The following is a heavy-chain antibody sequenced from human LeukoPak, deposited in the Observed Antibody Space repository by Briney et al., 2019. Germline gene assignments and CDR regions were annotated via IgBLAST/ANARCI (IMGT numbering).Heavy chain of an antibody. CDR3: AKDRRVGAAATGD. CDR2: ISGSGGTT. D-gene: IGHD1-26*01. CDR1: GFTFSNYA. V-gene: IGHV3-23*01. J-gene: IGHJ4*02. Sequence: GGSLILSCAASGFTFSNYAMSWVRQAPGKGLEWVSGISGSGGTTNYADSVKGRFTISRDNSKNTVYLQMNSLRAEDTAVYYCAKDRRVGAAATGDWGQGTLVTVSS.